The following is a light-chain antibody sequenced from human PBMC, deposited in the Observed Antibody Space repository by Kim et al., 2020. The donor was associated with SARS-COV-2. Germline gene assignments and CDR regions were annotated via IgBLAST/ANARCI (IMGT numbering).Light chain of an antibody. CDR1: PDLSNY. CDR2: EGS. V-gene: IGKV1-33*01. J-gene: IGKJ2*01. Sequence: ASVGDKVTITCQAGPDLSNYFKWDQPKPGKAPKPLIYEGSNLETGGPSRVMGSGSGTDFTFTISRLQPESIATYYFQPYGNLLYTFRQGTTLEF. CDR3: QPYGNLLYT.